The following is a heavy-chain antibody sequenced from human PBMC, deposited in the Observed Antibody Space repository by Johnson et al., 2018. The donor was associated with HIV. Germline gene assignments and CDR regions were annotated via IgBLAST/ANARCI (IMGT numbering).Heavy chain of an antibody. CDR2: TSNDGTNT. J-gene: IGHJ3*02. Sequence: VQLVESGGGVVQPGRSLRLSSAASGFTFSSYGMHWVRQAPGEGLEWVAVTSNDGTNTYYADSVKGRFTISRDNSKNTLYLEMNSLRAEDTAMYYCAMGGVHCSGGSCYSRNAFDIWGQGTMVTVSS. CDR3: AMGGVHCSGGSCYSRNAFDI. CDR1: GFTFSSYG. D-gene: IGHD2-15*01. V-gene: IGHV3-30*03.